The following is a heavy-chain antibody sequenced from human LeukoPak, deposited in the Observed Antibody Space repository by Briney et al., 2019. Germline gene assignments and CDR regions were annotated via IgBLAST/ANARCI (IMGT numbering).Heavy chain of an antibody. CDR3: AKRGVVIRVILVGFHKEAYYFDS. CDR1: GITLSNHG. V-gene: IGHV3-23*01. D-gene: IGHD3-22*01. Sequence: GGSLRLSCAVSGITLSNHGMSWVRQAPGKGLEWVAGMSDSGGRTNYADSVKGRFTISRDNPKNTLYLQMNSLRAEDTAVYFCAKRGVVIRVILVGFHKEAYYFDSWGQGALVTVSS. J-gene: IGHJ4*02. CDR2: MSDSGGRT.